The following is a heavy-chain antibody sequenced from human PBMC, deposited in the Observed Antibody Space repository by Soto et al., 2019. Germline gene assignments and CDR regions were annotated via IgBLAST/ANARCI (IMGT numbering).Heavy chain of an antibody. V-gene: IGHV1-46*01. CDR3: ARDGGYCSSTSRYPYYYYGMDV. CDR2: INPSGGST. CDR1: GYTFTSYY. Sequence: ASVKVSCKASGYTFTSYYMHWVRQAPGQGLEWMGIINPSGGSTSYAQKFQGRVTMTRDTSTSTVYMELSSLRSEDTAVYYCARDGGYCSSTSRYPYYYYGMDVWGQGNTVTVSS. J-gene: IGHJ6*02. D-gene: IGHD2-2*01.